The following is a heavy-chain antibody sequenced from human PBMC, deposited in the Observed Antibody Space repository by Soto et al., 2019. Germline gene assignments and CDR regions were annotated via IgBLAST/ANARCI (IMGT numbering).Heavy chain of an antibody. CDR3: ARADMVLVPAAIPPLSYYGKDV. CDR2: ISAYNGNT. D-gene: IGHD2-2*01. CDR1: GYSFTSYA. J-gene: IGHJ6*02. Sequence: QVQLVQSGAEVKKPGASVKVSCKASGYSFTSYAISWVRQAPGQGLEWMGWISAYNGNTNYAQKLQGRVTMTTDTSTSTAYMELMSMRSDVTAVYYCARADMVLVPAAIPPLSYYGKDVWGQGTTVTVSS. V-gene: IGHV1-18*01.